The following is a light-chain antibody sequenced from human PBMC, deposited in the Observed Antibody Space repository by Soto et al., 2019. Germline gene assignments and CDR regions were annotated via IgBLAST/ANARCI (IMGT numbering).Light chain of an antibody. CDR2: DVS. Sequence: QSALTQPASVSGSPGQSITISCTGTSSDVGGYNYVSWYQQHPGKAPKLMIYDVSNRPSGVSNRFSGSKSGNTASLTISGLQAEDEGDYYRSSYTSSSPPYVFGTGTKLTVL. CDR3: SSYTSSSPPYV. J-gene: IGLJ1*01. V-gene: IGLV2-14*01. CDR1: SSDVGGYNY.